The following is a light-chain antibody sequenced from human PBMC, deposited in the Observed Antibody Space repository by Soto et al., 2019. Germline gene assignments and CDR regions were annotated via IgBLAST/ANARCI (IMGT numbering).Light chain of an antibody. J-gene: IGLJ1*01. CDR1: SYNVGKNL. CDR2: KNN. Sequence: QSVLTQPPSASGTPGQRVTISCSGGSYNVGKNLVYWYQQRPGTAPKLIIFKNNQRPSGVPDRFSGSNSGYSASLAISGLRSEDEADYYCSSYTSSSTYVFGTGTKLTVL. V-gene: IGLV1-47*01. CDR3: SSYTSSSTYV.